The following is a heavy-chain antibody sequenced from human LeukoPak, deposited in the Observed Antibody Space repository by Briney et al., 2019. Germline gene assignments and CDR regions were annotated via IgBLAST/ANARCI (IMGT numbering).Heavy chain of an antibody. Sequence: ASAKVSCKAFGYTFTGYYMHWVRQAPGQGLEWMGIINPSGGSTTYAQKFQGRVTMTRDMSTSTVYMELSSLRPEDTAVYYCARDRQRVVAAATNWFDPWSQGTLVTVSS. V-gene: IGHV1-46*01. J-gene: IGHJ5*02. CDR1: GYTFTGYY. CDR2: INPSGGST. D-gene: IGHD2-15*01. CDR3: ARDRQRVVAAATNWFDP.